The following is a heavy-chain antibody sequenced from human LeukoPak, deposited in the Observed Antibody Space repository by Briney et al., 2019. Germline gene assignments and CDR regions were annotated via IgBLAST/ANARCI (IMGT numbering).Heavy chain of an antibody. Sequence: PSETLSLTCTVSGGSMSRYYWSWIRQSPGKDLEWIAYIYYSGTTHYNPSLRGRVTISLDTSKNQFSLRLTSVTAADTAVYCCARVPAAGTGPDYWGQGTLVTVSS. J-gene: IGHJ4*02. CDR1: GGSMSRYY. CDR2: IYYSGTT. CDR3: ARVPAAGTGPDY. D-gene: IGHD6-13*01. V-gene: IGHV4-59*01.